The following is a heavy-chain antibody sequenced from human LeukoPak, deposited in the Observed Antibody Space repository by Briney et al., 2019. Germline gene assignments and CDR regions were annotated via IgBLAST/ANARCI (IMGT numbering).Heavy chain of an antibody. V-gene: IGHV3-23*01. CDR1: GFIFGNYY. CDR2: INGTGSTT. CDR3: CDGMDV. J-gene: IGHJ6*02. Sequence: GGSLRLSREASGFIFGNYYMSWVRQAPGKGLEWVAAINGTGSTTYHADSVKGRFTISRDNSKNTLYLQMNSLRSEDTATYYCCDGMDVWGQGTTVTVSS.